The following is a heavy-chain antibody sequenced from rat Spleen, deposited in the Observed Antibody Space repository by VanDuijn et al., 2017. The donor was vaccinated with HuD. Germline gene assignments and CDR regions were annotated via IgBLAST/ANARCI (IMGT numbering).Heavy chain of an antibody. CDR3: ALREGFAY. J-gene: IGHJ3*01. CDR2: ISAGGDNT. CDR1: GFTFSNFY. D-gene: IGHD3-7*01. V-gene: IGHV5-25*01. Sequence: EVQLVESGGGLVQPGRSLKLSCAASGFTFSNFYMVWVRQAPKKGLEWVAYISAGGDNTYYRDSVKGRFTVSRDNAKSTLFLQMDSLRSEDTATYYCALREGFAYWGQGTLVTVSS.